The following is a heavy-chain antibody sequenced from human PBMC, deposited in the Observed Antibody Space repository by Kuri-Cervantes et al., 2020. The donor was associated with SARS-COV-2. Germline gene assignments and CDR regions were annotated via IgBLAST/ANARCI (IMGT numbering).Heavy chain of an antibody. CDR1: GYTFINYY. Sequence: ASVKVSCKVSGYTFINYYMHWVRQAPGQGLEWMGMINPAGGDTNYAQKFQGRVTMTRDTSTRTVYMELTCLRSEDTAIYYCTRAGDIVVVPYYGMDVWGQGTTVTVSS. V-gene: IGHV1-46*03. J-gene: IGHJ6*02. CDR2: INPAGGDT. D-gene: IGHD2-15*01. CDR3: TRAGDIVVVPYYGMDV.